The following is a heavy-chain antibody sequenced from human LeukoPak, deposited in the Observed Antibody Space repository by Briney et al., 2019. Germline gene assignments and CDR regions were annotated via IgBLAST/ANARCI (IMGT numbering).Heavy chain of an antibody. CDR2: INPNSGGT. CDR3: ARPEAFYSSGWYAFDY. Sequence: ASVKVSCKASGYTVTSYGISWVRQAPGQGLEWRGWINPNSGGTNYAQKFQGRVTMTRDTSISTAYMELSRLRSDDTAVYYCARPEAFYSSGWYAFDYWGQGTLVTVSS. CDR1: GYTVTSYG. J-gene: IGHJ4*02. V-gene: IGHV1-2*02. D-gene: IGHD6-19*01.